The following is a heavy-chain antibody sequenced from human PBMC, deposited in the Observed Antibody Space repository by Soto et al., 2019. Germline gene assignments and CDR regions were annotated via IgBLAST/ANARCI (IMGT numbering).Heavy chain of an antibody. CDR1: GDTFDTYT. CDR3: AGGDGGADAFDL. V-gene: IGHV1-69*12. Sequence: QVQLVQSGTEVRKPGSSVNVSCQASGDTFDTYTFSWVRQAPGQGLQWMGEIIPMFRTTNYAPRVQGRLTLTADDSTRIVYMEVNSLTFEDTAVYYCAGGDGGADAFDLWGQGTMIAVSS. D-gene: IGHD3-16*01. J-gene: IGHJ3*01. CDR2: IIPMFRTT.